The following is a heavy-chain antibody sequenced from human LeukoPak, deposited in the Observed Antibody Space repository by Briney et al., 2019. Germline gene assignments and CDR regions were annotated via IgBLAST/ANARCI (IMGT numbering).Heavy chain of an antibody. Sequence: GGSLRLSCAASGFTFDDYAMHWVRQAPGKGLEWVSGISWNSGSIGYADSVKGRFTISRDNAKNSLYLQMNSLRAEDTALYYCAKDTTGIAAAGTPFDYWGQGTLVTVSS. D-gene: IGHD6-13*01. CDR1: GFTFDDYA. CDR2: ISWNSGSI. J-gene: IGHJ4*02. CDR3: AKDTTGIAAAGTPFDY. V-gene: IGHV3-9*01.